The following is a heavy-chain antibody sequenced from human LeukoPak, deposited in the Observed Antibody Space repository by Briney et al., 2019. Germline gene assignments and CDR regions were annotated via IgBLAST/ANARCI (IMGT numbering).Heavy chain of an antibody. CDR1: GDTFDTYT. CDR3: VRDKCLTGDTCAFDI. Sequence: SVKVSCKASGDTFDTYTISWVRQVPGQGLEWMGGFIPAFNTAHYARKFQGRVTITMDASTTTDFMEMSSLRFEDTAVYYCVRDKCLTGDTCAFDIWGQGTMVTVSS. D-gene: IGHD7-27*01. J-gene: IGHJ3*02. V-gene: IGHV1-69*05. CDR2: FIPAFNTA.